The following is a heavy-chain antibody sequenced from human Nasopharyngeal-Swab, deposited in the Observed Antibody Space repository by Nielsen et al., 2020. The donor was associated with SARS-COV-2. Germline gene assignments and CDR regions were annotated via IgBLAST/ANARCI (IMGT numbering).Heavy chain of an antibody. CDR1: GFTFSSYW. J-gene: IGHJ3*02. V-gene: IGHV3-7*05. CDR3: ARDLGDDAFDI. CDR2: IKQDGSEK. Sequence: GESLKISCAASGFTFSSYWMSWVRQAPGKGLEWVANIKQDGSEKYYVDSVKGRFTISRDNAKNSLYLQMNSLRAEDTAVYYCARDLGDDAFDIWGQGTMVTVSS. D-gene: IGHD3-16*01.